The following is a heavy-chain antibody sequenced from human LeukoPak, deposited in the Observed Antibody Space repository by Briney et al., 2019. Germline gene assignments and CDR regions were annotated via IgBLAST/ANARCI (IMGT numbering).Heavy chain of an antibody. CDR2: IYTSGST. V-gene: IGHV4-61*02. J-gene: IGHJ4*02. CDR3: ATAYYDILTGYARKTIFDY. Sequence: NPSQTLSLSCTVSGGSISSGSYYWSWIRQPAGKGLEWIGRIYTSGSTNYNPSLKSRVTISVDTSKNQFSLKPSSVTAADTAVYYCATAYYDILTGYARKTIFDYWGQGTLVTVSS. CDR1: GGSISSGSYY. D-gene: IGHD3-9*01.